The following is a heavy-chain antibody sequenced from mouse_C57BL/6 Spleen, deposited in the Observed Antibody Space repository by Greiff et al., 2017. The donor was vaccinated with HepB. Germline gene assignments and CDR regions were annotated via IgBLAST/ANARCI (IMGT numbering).Heavy chain of an antibody. CDR3: AIYYGNYGGFAY. J-gene: IGHJ3*01. CDR1: GYTFTDYN. Sequence: EVQLQQSGPELVKPGASVKMSCKASGYTFTDYNMHWVKQSHGKSLEWIGYINPNNGGTSYNQKFKGKATLTVNKSSSTAYMELRSLTSEDSAVYYCAIYYGNYGGFAYWGQGTLVTVSA. CDR2: INPNNGGT. V-gene: IGHV1-22*01. D-gene: IGHD2-1*01.